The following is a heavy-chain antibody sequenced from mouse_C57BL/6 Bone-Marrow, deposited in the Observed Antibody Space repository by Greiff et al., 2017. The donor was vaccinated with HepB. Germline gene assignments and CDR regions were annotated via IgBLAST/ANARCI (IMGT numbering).Heavy chain of an antibody. J-gene: IGHJ4*01. CDR2: INPNNGGT. CDR1: GYTFTDYY. CDR3: AVILMDSRAMDY. D-gene: IGHD1-1*02. Sequence: VQLQQSGPELVKPGASVKISCKASGYTFTDYYMNWVKQSHGKSLEWIGDINPNNGGTSYNQKFKGKATLTVDKSSSTAYMELRSLTSEDSAVYYCAVILMDSRAMDYWGQATSVTVSS. V-gene: IGHV1-26*01.